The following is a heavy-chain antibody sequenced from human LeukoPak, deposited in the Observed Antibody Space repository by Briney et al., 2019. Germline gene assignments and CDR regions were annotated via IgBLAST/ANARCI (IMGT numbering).Heavy chain of an antibody. CDR3: ARDLEDSSPFGAFDM. CDR1: GFTFSNYG. CDR2: IWFDGIRK. D-gene: IGHD3-22*01. Sequence: PGRSLRLSCAASGFTFSNYGMHWVRQVPGKGLEWVAAIWFDGIRKYYADSVKGRLTISRDNSKNTLYLQMNSLRAEDTAVCYCARDLEDSSPFGAFDMWGQGTMVTVSP. J-gene: IGHJ3*02. V-gene: IGHV3-33*01.